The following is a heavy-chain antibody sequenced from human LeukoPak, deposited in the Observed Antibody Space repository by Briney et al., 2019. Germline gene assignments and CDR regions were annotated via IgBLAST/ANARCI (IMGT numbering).Heavy chain of an antibody. D-gene: IGHD1-26*01. J-gene: IGHJ5*02. CDR3: ERTAIPDYRGSYDT. V-gene: IGHV4-34*01. Sequence: SETLSLACAVYGGSFRGYFWSWIRQTPGKGLEWIGEINQSGSTNYNPSLKSRVTISVDMSKNQFSLKLSSVTAAYTAVYYCERTAIPDYRGSYDTWGQGTLVTVSS. CDR2: INQSGST. CDR1: GGSFRGYF.